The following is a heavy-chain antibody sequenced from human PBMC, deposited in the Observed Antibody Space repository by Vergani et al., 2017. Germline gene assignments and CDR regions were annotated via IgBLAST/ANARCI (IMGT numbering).Heavy chain of an antibody. V-gene: IGHV3-48*02. CDR3: ARVAVSPPHDYYYYMDV. CDR2: ISSRSDTT. CDR1: GFTFNNYK. D-gene: IGHD6-6*01. Sequence: EVQLVESGGDLVRPGGSLRLSCEVSGFTFNNYKMKWVRQAPGKGLEWIAYISSRSDTTFYADSVKGRFTISRDNAKNSLYLQMNRLGDEDTGVYYCARVAVSPPHDYYYYMDVWGKGTTVTVSS. J-gene: IGHJ6*03.